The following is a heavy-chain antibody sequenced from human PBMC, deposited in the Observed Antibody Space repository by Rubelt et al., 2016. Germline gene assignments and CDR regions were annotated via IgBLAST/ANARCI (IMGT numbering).Heavy chain of an antibody. Sequence: QVTLRESGPALVKPTQTLTLTCTFSGFSLSTSGMCVSWIRQPPGKALEWLARIDWDDDKYYSTSLKTRLTISKDTSKNQVVITMTNMDPVDTATYYCARILLPDYYDSSGGMDVWGQGTTGTVSS. D-gene: IGHD3-22*01. J-gene: IGHJ6*02. CDR3: ARILLPDYYDSSGGMDV. CDR2: IDWDDDK. CDR1: GFSLSTSGMC. V-gene: IGHV2-70*15.